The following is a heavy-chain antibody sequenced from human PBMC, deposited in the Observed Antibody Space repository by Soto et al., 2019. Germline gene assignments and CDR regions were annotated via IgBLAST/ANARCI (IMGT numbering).Heavy chain of an antibody. CDR3: ATDGASSGSSYYYYGMDV. Sequence: ASVKVSCKVSGYTLTGLSMHWVRQAPGKGLEWMGGFDPEDGETSYAQKFQGRVTMTEDTSTDTAYMELSSLRSEDTAVYYCATDGASSGSSYYYYGMDVWGQGTTVTVSS. CDR2: FDPEDGET. J-gene: IGHJ6*02. D-gene: IGHD1-26*01. V-gene: IGHV1-24*01. CDR1: GYTLTGLS.